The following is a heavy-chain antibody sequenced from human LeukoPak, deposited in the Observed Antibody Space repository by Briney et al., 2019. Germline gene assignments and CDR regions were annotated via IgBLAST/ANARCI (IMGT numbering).Heavy chain of an antibody. CDR3: ARDRTYYYGSGGGY. CDR2: ISSSSSTI. V-gene: IGHV3-48*04. D-gene: IGHD3-10*01. J-gene: IGHJ4*02. Sequence: GGSLRLSCAASGFTFSSYSMNWVRQAPGKGLEWVSYISSSSSTIYYADSVKGRFTISRDNAKNSLYLQMNSLRADDTAVDYCARDRTYYYGSGGGYWGQGTLVTVSS. CDR1: GFTFSSYS.